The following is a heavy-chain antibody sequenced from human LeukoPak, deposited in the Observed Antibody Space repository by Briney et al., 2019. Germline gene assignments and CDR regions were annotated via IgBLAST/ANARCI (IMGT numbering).Heavy chain of an antibody. CDR3: TGGYSYGL. Sequence: GGSLKLSCAASGFTFSVSAMHWVREASGKGLEWVGRIRSKANSYATAYAASVKGRFTISRDDSKNTAYLQMNSLKTEDTAVYYCTGGYSYGLWGQGTLVTDSS. J-gene: IGHJ4*02. V-gene: IGHV3-73*01. D-gene: IGHD5-18*01. CDR1: GFTFSVSA. CDR2: IRSKANSYAT.